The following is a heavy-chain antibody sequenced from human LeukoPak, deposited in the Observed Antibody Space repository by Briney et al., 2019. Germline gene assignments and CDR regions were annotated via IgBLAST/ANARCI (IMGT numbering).Heavy chain of an antibody. J-gene: IGHJ4*02. CDR2: VTYNGATM. CDR1: GFTFSSYS. D-gene: IGHD3-10*02. Sequence: GGSLRLSCAASGFTFSSYSMNWVRQAPGKGLEWISYVTYNGATMYYADSVKGRFTASRDNGKNSLYLQMNSLRAEDTAVYYCGVRGRLSLTWGQGTLVTVSS. CDR3: GVRGRLSLT. V-gene: IGHV3-48*04.